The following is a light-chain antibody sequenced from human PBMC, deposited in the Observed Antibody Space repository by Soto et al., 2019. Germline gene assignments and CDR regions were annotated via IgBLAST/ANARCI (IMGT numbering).Light chain of an antibody. CDR2: DAS. V-gene: IGKV3-11*01. J-gene: IGKJ5*01. CDR3: QQRQYWPPIT. Sequence: VLTQSPATLSLSPGERATLSCRASLDVNSYLAWYQQKPGQAPRLLIYDASNRAAGIPARFSGSGSGANFTLTISSLEPEDFAIYYCQQRQYWPPITFGQGTRLEIK. CDR1: LDVNSY.